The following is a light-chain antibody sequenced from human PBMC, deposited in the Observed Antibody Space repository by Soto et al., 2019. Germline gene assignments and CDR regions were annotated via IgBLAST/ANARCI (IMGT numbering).Light chain of an antibody. Sequence: DIQMTQSPSSVSASVGDRVTITCRASQDISSWLAWFQQRPGRAPNLLIYAASTLQSGVPSRFSGSGSGTVFTLTISSLQPEDFATYYCQQSYSTPGTFGQGTRLEIK. J-gene: IGKJ5*01. CDR3: QQSYSTPGT. CDR1: QDISSW. V-gene: IGKV1-12*01. CDR2: AAS.